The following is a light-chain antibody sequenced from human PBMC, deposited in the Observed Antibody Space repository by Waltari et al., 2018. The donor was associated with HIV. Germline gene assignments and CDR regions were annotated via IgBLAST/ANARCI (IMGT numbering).Light chain of an antibody. V-gene: IGKV1-9*01. Sequence: DIQLTQSPSFLSASIGDRVTITCRASEDINKFLAWYQQKPGVAPKLLIYAASTLEDEVPSRFSGSGSGTDFTFTISSLQPEDFATYFCQQLNTYPPDTFGPGTKLEI. CDR1: EDINKF. CDR2: AAS. J-gene: IGKJ2*01. CDR3: QQLNTYPPDT.